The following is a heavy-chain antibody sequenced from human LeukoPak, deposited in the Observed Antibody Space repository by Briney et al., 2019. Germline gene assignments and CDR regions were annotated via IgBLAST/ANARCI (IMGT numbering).Heavy chain of an antibody. CDR2: IYHSGST. Sequence: SETLSLTCTVSGGPISSGGYYWSWIRQPPGKGLEWIGYIYHSGSTYYNPSLKSRVTISVDRSKNQFSLKLSSVTAADTAVYYCARDTGGAGDPFDYWGQGTLVTVSS. CDR1: GGPISSGGYY. V-gene: IGHV4-30-2*01. CDR3: ARDTGGAGDPFDY. J-gene: IGHJ4*02. D-gene: IGHD7-27*01.